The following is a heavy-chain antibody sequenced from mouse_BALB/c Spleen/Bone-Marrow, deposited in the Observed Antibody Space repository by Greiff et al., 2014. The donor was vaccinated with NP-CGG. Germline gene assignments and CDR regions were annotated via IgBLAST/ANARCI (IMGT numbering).Heavy chain of an antibody. CDR1: GYTFTSYV. V-gene: IGHV1-14*01. D-gene: IGHD2-2*01. CDR3: ARSLYGYDWYFDV. J-gene: IGHJ1*01. CDR2: INPYNDGT. Sequence: VQLKESGPELVKPWASVKMSCKASGYTFTSYVMHWVKQKPGQGLEWIGYINPYNDGTKYNEKFKGKATLTSDKSSSTAYMEHSSLTSEDSAVYYCARSLYGYDWYFDVWGAGTTVTVSS.